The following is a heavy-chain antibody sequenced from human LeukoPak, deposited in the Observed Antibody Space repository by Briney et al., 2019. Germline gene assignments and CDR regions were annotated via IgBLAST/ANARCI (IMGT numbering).Heavy chain of an antibody. V-gene: IGHV4-4*07. CDR2: IYTSGST. Sequence: PSETLSLTCTDSGGSISSYYWSWIRQPAGKGLEWIGRIYTSGSTNYNPSLKSRVTMSVDTSKNQFSLKLSSVTAADTAVYYCARDLSWYSGYLFDYWGQGTLVTVSS. J-gene: IGHJ4*02. CDR3: ARDLSWYSGYLFDY. CDR1: GGSISSYY. D-gene: IGHD5-12*01.